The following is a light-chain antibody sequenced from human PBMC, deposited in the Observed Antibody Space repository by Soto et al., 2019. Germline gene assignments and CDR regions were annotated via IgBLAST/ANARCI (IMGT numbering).Light chain of an antibody. CDR1: SFNIGNHG. CDR2: NNE. CDR3: LAWDSSLNGYV. Sequence: QSVLPQPPSVSAAPGQRVTISCSGGSFNIGNHGVNWYLQIPGKPRKVVIYNNEFLSSGVSDRFSGSKSCTSASLAISGLQSEDEGDYFCLAWDSSLNGYVFGTGTNVTVL. V-gene: IGLV1-36*01. J-gene: IGLJ1*01.